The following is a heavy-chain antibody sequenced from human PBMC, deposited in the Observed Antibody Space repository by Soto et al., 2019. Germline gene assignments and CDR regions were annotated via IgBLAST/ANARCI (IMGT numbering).Heavy chain of an antibody. D-gene: IGHD5-18*01. V-gene: IGHV3-48*02. CDR2: ISSSSSTI. Sequence: GGSLRLSCAASGFTFSSYSMNWVRQAPGKGLEWVSYISSSSSTIYYADSVKGRFTISRDNAKNSLYLQMNSLRDEDTAVYYCARGLGYSYGFETGMDVWGQGTTVTVSS. CDR1: GFTFSSYS. J-gene: IGHJ6*02. CDR3: ARGLGYSYGFETGMDV.